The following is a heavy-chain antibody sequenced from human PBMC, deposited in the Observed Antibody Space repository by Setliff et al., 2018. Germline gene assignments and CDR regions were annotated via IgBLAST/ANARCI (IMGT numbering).Heavy chain of an antibody. CDR3: AREGVDTRSSTDYRYYMDV. V-gene: IGHV1-69*05. D-gene: IGHD5-18*01. J-gene: IGHJ6*03. CDR2: TIPMFGTT. CDR1: GGSFSSYG. Sequence: SAKVSCKASGGSFSSYGITWVRQAPGQGLEWMGGTIPMFGTTNYAQKFQGRVTIITDESTSTAYMELSSLRSEDTAVYFCAREGVDTRSSTDYRYYMDVWGKGTTVTVSS.